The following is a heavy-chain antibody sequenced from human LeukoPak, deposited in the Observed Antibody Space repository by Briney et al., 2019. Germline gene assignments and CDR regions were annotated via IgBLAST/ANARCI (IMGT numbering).Heavy chain of an antibody. CDR1: GGSISSYY. D-gene: IGHD5-18*01. J-gene: IGHJ4*02. V-gene: IGHV4-4*09. CDR3: ARLVSYGAPAFDY. Sequence: PSETLSLTCTVSGGSISSYYWSWIRQPPGKGLEWIGYIYTSGSTNYNPSLKSRVTISVDTSKNQFSLKLGSVTAADTAVYYCARLVSYGAPAFDYWGQGTLVTVSS. CDR2: IYTSGST.